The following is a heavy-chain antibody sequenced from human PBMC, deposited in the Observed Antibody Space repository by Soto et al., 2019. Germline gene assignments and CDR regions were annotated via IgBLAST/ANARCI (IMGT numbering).Heavy chain of an antibody. CDR1: GGTFSSYA. J-gene: IGHJ6*02. Sequence: QVQLVQSGAEVKKPGSSVKVSCKASGGTFSSYAISWVRQAPGQGLEWMGGIIPIFGTANYAQKFQGRVTITADESTSTAYMELSSLRSEDTAVYYCAVRSREMATTPLYYYYYGMDVWGQGTTVTVSS. CDR3: AVRSREMATTPLYYYYYGMDV. CDR2: IIPIFGTA. V-gene: IGHV1-69*01. D-gene: IGHD5-12*01.